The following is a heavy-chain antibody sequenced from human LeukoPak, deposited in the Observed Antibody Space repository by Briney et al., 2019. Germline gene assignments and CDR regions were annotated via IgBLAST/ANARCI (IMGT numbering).Heavy chain of an antibody. V-gene: IGHV3-30*02. CDR3: AKDPRHYYGSGASDY. CDR1: GFTFSSYG. CDR2: IRYDGSNK. Sequence: GGSLRLPCAASGFTFSSYGMHWVRQAPGKGLEWVAFIRYDGSNKYYADSVKGRFTISRDNSKNTLYLQMNSLRAEDTAVYYCAKDPRHYYGSGASDYWGQGTLVTASS. D-gene: IGHD3-10*01. J-gene: IGHJ4*02.